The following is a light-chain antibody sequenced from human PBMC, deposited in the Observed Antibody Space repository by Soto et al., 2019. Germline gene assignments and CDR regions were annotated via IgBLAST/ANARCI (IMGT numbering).Light chain of an antibody. CDR1: QSISSY. Sequence: EIQMTQCPSSLSASVGDRVTITCRASQSISSYLNWYQQKPGKAPKLLIYAASSLQSGVPSRFSGSGSGTDFTLTISSLQPEDFATYYCQQLFMYPPTFGPGTKVDNK. CDR3: QQLFMYPPT. V-gene: IGKV1-39*01. J-gene: IGKJ3*01. CDR2: AAS.